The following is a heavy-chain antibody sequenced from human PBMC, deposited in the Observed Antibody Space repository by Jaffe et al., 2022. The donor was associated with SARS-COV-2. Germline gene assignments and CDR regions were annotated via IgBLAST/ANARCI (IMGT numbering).Heavy chain of an antibody. Sequence: QLQLQESGPGLVKPSETLSLTCTVSGGSISSSNYYWGWIRQPPGKGLEWIASIYYSGSTYYNPSLKSRVTISADTSKNQFSLHLNSVTAADTTVYYCARWGGDAYTFDYWGQGTLVTVSS. CDR2: IYYSGST. D-gene: IGHD3-16*01. CDR1: GGSISSSNYY. CDR3: ARWGGDAYTFDY. V-gene: IGHV4-39*01. J-gene: IGHJ4*02.